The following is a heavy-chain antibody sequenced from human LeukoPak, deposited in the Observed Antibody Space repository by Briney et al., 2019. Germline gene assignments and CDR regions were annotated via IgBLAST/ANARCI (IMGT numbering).Heavy chain of an antibody. J-gene: IGHJ4*02. Sequence: GSLRLSCAASGFTDSSNYMSWVRQAPGKGLEWVSVIYSGGGTNYAASVKGRFTISRDTSTNTVYLQMSRLRAEDTAVYYCARSTLMVQGGFENWGQGTLVTVSS. CDR2: IYSGGGT. V-gene: IGHV3-66*01. CDR3: ARSTLMVQGGFEN. CDR1: GFTDSSNY. D-gene: IGHD2-8*01.